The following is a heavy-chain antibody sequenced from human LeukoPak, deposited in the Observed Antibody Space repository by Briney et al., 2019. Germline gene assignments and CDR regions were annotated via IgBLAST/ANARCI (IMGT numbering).Heavy chain of an antibody. CDR3: AREARRGSVITTGSWVWFDP. CDR2: IYTSGST. J-gene: IGHJ5*02. V-gene: IGHV4-61*02. CDR1: GGSISSGSYY. D-gene: IGHD3-22*01. Sequence: KSSETLSLTCTVSGGSISSGSYYWSWVRQPGGKGLEWIGRIYTSGSTNYNPSLKSRVTISVDTSKNQFSLKLSSVTAADTAVYYCAREARRGSVITTGSWVWFDPWGQGTLVTVSS.